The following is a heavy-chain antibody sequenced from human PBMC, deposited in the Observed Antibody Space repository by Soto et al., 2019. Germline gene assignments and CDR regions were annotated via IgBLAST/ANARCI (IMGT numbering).Heavy chain of an antibody. D-gene: IGHD2-15*01. CDR2: IVGNGGST. Sequence: EVQLLESGGGLVQPGGSLRLSCAASGFTFSSSAMSWVRQAPGKGLEWVSAIVGNGGSTYYADSVKGRFTISRDNSKNTLYLQMNGLRAEDTAVYYCAKDRILLRQWSWLDPWGQGTLVTVSS. CDR3: AKDRILLRQWSWLDP. J-gene: IGHJ5*02. CDR1: GFTFSSSA. V-gene: IGHV3-23*01.